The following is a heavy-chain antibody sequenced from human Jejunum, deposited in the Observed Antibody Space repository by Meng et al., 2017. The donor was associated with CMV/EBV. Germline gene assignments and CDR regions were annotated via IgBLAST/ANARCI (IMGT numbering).Heavy chain of an antibody. CDR3: ATSYGPGGY. D-gene: IGHD3-10*01. J-gene: IGHJ4*01. Sequence: LSCTASGFTFTTYAMSWVRQAPGKGLEWVSTVRASGETSYYADSVKGRFAIFRDNSKNTLYLEMNSLRAEDTAIYYCATSYGPGGYWGHGTLVTVSS. CDR1: GFTFTTYA. CDR2: VRASGETS. V-gene: IGHV3-23*01.